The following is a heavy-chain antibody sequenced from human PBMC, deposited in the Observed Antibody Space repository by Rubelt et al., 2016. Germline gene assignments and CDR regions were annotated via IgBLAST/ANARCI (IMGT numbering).Heavy chain of an antibody. CDR2: IFYSGRP. Sequence: QLQLQESGPGLVTPSETLSLTCTVSGGSISSSSYYWGWIRQPPGKGLEWIGYIFYSGRPSYNPSLKSRVTLSVDTSKNQFSLKLSSVTAADTAVYYCARVYSSGWLFEYWGQGTLVTVSS. CDR1: GGSISSSSYY. V-gene: IGHV4-61*05. CDR3: ARVYSSGWLFEY. J-gene: IGHJ4*02. D-gene: IGHD6-19*01.